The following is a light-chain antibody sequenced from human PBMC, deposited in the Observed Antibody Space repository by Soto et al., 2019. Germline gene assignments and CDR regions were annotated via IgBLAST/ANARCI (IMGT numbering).Light chain of an antibody. CDR2: DVS. CDR1: NSDIGGYNY. CDR3: CSYAGNNNVCV. J-gene: IGLJ3*02. Sequence: QSALTQPRSVSGSPGQSVTISCTGTNSDIGGYNYVSWYQQHPGKAPKVMIYDVSRRPSGVPDRFSGSKSGNTASLTISGLQAEDEADYYCCSYAGNNNVCVFGRGTKLTVL. V-gene: IGLV2-11*01.